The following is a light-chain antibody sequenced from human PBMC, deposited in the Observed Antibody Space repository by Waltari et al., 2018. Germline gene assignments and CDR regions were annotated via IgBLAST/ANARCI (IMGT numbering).Light chain of an antibody. CDR3: QQSYSTPWT. V-gene: IGKV1-39*01. Sequence: DIQMTQSPSSLSASVGDRATIPCRASQSISSYLNWYQQKPGKAPKLLIYAASSLQSGVPSRFSGSGSGTDFTLTISSLQPEDFATYYCQQSYSTPWTFGQGTKVEIK. CDR2: AAS. CDR1: QSISSY. J-gene: IGKJ1*01.